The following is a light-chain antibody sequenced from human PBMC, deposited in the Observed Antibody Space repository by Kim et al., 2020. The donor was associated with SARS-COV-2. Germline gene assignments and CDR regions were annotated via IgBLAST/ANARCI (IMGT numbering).Light chain of an antibody. CDR1: QLGDRH. CDR3: QAWDRSTAF. CDR2: QDA. J-gene: IGLJ2*01. V-gene: IGLV3-1*01. Sequence: SYELTQPPSVSVSPGQTVSITCSGDQLGDRHISWYQQRPGQSPLLVIYQDAKRPSGIPERFSGSNSGNTATLTISGTQTLDEADYYCQAWDRSTAFFGGG.